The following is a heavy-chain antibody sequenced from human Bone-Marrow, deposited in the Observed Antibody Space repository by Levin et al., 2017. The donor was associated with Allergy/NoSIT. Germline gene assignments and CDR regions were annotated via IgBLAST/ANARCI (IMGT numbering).Heavy chain of an antibody. CDR2: ISAYNGNT. CDR3: ARTGGRVVVVAATPNGARFDP. D-gene: IGHD2-15*01. Sequence: GESLKISCKASGYTFTSYGISWVRQAPGQGLEWMGWISAYNGNTNYAQKLQGRVTMTTDTSTSTAYMELRSLRSDDTAVYYCARTGGRVVVVAATPNGARFDPWGQGTLVTVSS. V-gene: IGHV1-18*01. CDR1: GYTFTSYG. J-gene: IGHJ5*02.